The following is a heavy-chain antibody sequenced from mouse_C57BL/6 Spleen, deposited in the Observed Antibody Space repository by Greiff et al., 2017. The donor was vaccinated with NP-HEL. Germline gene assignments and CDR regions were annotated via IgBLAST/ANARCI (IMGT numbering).Heavy chain of an antibody. CDR1: GFNIKDYY. Sequence: VQLKESGAELVKPGASVKLSCTASGFNIKDYYMHWVKQRTEQGLEWIGRIDPEDGATKYAPKFQGKATITADTSSNTAYLQLSSLTSEDTAVYYCALYDYDGAMDYWGQGTSVTVSS. CDR3: ALYDYDGAMDY. V-gene: IGHV14-2*01. J-gene: IGHJ4*01. CDR2: IDPEDGAT. D-gene: IGHD2-4*01.